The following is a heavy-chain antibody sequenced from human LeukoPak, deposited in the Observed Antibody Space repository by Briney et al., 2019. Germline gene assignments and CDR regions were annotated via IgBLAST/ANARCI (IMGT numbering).Heavy chain of an antibody. CDR1: GYTFTGYY. J-gene: IGHJ1*01. Sequence: ASVKVSCKASGYTFTGYYMHWVRQAPGQGLEWMGWINPNSGGTNYAQKFQGRVTMTRDTSINTAYMELSRLRSDDTAVYYCARDRDIAAAAPEYFQHWGQGTLVTVSS. D-gene: IGHD6-13*01. V-gene: IGHV1-2*02. CDR2: INPNSGGT. CDR3: ARDRDIAAAAPEYFQH.